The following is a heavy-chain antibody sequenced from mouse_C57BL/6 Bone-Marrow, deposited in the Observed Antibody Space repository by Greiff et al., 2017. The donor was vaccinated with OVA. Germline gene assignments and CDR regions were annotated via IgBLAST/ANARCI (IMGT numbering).Heavy chain of an antibody. V-gene: IGHV1-78*01. D-gene: IGHD2-4*01. CDR2: IYPRDGST. Sequence: QVQLQQSDAELVKPGASVKISCKVSGYTFTDHTIHWMKQRPEQGLEWIGYIYPRDGSTKYNEKFKGKATLTADKSSSTAYMQLNSLTSEDSAVYFCARNYDYDRGYWYFDVWGTGTTVTVSS. CDR3: ARNYDYDRGYWYFDV. J-gene: IGHJ1*03. CDR1: GYTFTDHT.